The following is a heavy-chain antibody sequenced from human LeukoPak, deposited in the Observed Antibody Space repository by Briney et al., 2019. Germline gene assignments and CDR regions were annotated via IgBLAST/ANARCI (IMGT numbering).Heavy chain of an antibody. CDR3: AKVVAGNIDYYFDY. CDR1: GYSFTSYW. J-gene: IGHJ4*02. CDR2: ISGTGGST. V-gene: IGHV3-23*01. D-gene: IGHD2/OR15-2a*01. Sequence: GESLQISCKGSGYSFTSYWIGWVRQAPGKGLEWVAGISGTGGSTHYADSVKGRFTISRDNSKNTVYLQMRNLRVEHTAVYYCAKVVAGNIDYYFDYWGQGILVAVSS.